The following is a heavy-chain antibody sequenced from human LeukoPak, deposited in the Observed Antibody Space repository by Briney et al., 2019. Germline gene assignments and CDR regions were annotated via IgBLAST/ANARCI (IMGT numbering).Heavy chain of an antibody. CDR1: GGSINSYY. CDR2: IYYSGST. Sequence: SETLSLTCTVSGGSINSYYWSWIRQPPGKGLEWIGYIYYSGSTNYNPSLKSRVTISVDTSKNQFSLKLSSVTAADTAVYYCARESGSLYDILTGYRVYFDYWGQGTLVTVSS. J-gene: IGHJ4*02. CDR3: ARESGSLYDILTGYRVYFDY. D-gene: IGHD3-9*01. V-gene: IGHV4-59*12.